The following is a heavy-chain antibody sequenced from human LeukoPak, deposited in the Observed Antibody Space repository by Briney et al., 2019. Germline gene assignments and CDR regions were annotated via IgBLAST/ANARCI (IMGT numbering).Heavy chain of an antibody. V-gene: IGHV3-53*01. CDR1: GFTVNSNY. Sequence: GGSLRLSCAASGFTVNSNYMSWVRQAPGKGLEWVSIIYSGGSTFYADSVTGRFTISRDNSKNKLYLQMNSLRAEDTAVYYCARGGSYLSAFDIWGQGTMVTVSS. CDR3: ARGGSYLSAFDI. CDR2: IYSGGST. D-gene: IGHD1-26*01. J-gene: IGHJ3*02.